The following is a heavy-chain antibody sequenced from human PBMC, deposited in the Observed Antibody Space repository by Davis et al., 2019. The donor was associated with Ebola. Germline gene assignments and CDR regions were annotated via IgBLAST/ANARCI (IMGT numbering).Heavy chain of an antibody. CDR2: ISYDGSNK. V-gene: IGHV3-30-3*01. Sequence: GGSLRLSCAASGFTFSSYAMHWVRQAPGKGLEWVAVISYDGSNKYYADSVKGRFTISRDNSKNTLYLQMNSPRAEDTAVYYCARDKYDFWSGKSDYLDYWGQGTLLTVSS. J-gene: IGHJ4*02. CDR1: GFTFSSYA. D-gene: IGHD3/OR15-3a*01. CDR3: ARDKYDFWSGKSDYLDY.